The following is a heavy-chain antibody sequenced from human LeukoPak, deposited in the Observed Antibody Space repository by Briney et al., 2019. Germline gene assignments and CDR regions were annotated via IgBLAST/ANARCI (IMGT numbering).Heavy chain of an antibody. D-gene: IGHD2-2*01. CDR2: ISYDGSNK. Sequence: TGGSLRLSCAASGFTFSRYGMHWVRQAPGKGLEWVTAISYDGSNKYYADSVKGRFTISRDNSKNTLYLQMGSLRAEDMAVYYCARGPPVPATIFYWGQGTLVTVSS. CDR3: ARGPPVPATIFY. CDR1: GFTFSRYG. J-gene: IGHJ4*02. V-gene: IGHV3-30*14.